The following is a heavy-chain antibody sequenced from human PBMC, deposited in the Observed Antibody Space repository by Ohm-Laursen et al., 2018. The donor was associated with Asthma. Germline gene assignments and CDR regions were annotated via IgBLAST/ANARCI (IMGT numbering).Heavy chain of an antibody. D-gene: IGHD2-2*01. CDR3: AKDWLFRPLPSD. CDR1: GFTFSSYA. J-gene: IGHJ4*02. Sequence: SLRLSCAASGFTFSSYAMSWVRQAPGKGLERVSAISGSGGSTYYADSVKGRFTISRDNSKNTLYLQMNSLRAEDTAVYYCAKDWLFRPLPSDWGQGTLVTVSS. CDR2: ISGSGGST. V-gene: IGHV3-23*01.